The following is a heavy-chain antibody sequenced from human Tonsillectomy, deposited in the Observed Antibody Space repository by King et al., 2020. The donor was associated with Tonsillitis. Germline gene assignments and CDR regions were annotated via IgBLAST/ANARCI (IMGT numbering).Heavy chain of an antibody. V-gene: IGHV3-21*01. J-gene: IGHJ4*02. CDR1: GFTFSSYS. Sequence: VQLVESGGGLVKPGGSLRLSCAASGFTFSSYSMNWVRQAPGKGLEWVSFITSSSTYRYYADAMKGRFTISRDNAKNSLYLQMNSLRAEDTAVYYCARGSTSSGCLDCWGQGTLVTVSS. CDR2: ITSSSTYR. D-gene: IGHD6-19*01. CDR3: ARGSTSSGCLDC.